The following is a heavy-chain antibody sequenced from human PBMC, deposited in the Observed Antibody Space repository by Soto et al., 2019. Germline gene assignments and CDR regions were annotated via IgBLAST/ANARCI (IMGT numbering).Heavy chain of an antibody. J-gene: IGHJ6*02. Sequence: GGSLRLSCAASGLTFSSYAMSWVRQAPGKGLEWVSAISGSGGSTYYADSVKGRFTISRDNSKNTLYLQMNSLRAEDTAVYYCAKGVGYGSGGSCYPPCYYGMDVWGQGTTVTVSS. CDR2: ISGSGGST. D-gene: IGHD2-15*01. V-gene: IGHV3-23*01. CDR1: GLTFSSYA. CDR3: AKGVGYGSGGSCYPPCYYGMDV.